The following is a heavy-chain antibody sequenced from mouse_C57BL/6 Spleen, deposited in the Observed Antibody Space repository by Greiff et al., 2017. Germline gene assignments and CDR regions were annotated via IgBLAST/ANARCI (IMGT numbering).Heavy chain of an antibody. CDR1: GFTFSDYG. Sequence: EVKLMESGGGLVKPGGSLKLSCAASGFTFSDYGMHWVRQAPEKGLEWVAYISSGSSTIYYADTVKGRFTISRDNAKNTLFLQMTSLRSEDTAMYYCARRYYGSTSTFDYWGQGTTLTVSS. D-gene: IGHD1-1*01. V-gene: IGHV5-17*01. CDR2: ISSGSSTI. J-gene: IGHJ2*01. CDR3: ARRYYGSTSTFDY.